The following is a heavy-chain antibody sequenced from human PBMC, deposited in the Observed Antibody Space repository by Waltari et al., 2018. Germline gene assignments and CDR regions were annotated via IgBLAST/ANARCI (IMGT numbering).Heavy chain of an antibody. V-gene: IGHV1-2*02. J-gene: IGHJ3*02. D-gene: IGHD4-4*01. Sequence: VQLVQSGAEVKKPGATVKISCKVSGYTFTDYYMHWVRQAPGQGLEWVVWINPKSGGTNYAQKYQGRVTMTRDTSISTAYMEMSRLGSDDTAEYYCAGESAYSNDAFDSWGQGTMVTVSS. CDR2: INPKSGGT. CDR3: AGESAYSNDAFDS. CDR1: GYTFTDYY.